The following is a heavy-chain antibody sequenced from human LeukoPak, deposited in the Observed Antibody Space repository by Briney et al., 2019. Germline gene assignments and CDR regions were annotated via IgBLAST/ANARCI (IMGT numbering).Heavy chain of an antibody. D-gene: IGHD5-12*01. J-gene: IGHJ4*02. CDR2: ISSNGGST. V-gene: IGHV3-64D*06. CDR1: GFTFSSYA. CDR3: VKDLNLLVATNAEDY. Sequence: GGSLRLSCSASGFTFSSYAMHWARQAPGRGLEYVSAISSNGGSTYYADSVKGRFTISRDNSKNTLYLQMSSLRAEDTAVYYCVKDLNLLVATNAEDYWGQGTLVTVSS.